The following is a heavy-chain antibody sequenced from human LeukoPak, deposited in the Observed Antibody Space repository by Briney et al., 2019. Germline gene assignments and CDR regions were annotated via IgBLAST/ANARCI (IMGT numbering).Heavy chain of an antibody. V-gene: IGHV3-21*01. J-gene: IGHJ4*02. D-gene: IGHD2-2*01. CDR1: RFTFSTYN. CDR3: ARGRGRRDSTSCYDDY. CDR2: ISSRSTYI. Sequence: PGGSLRLSCAASRFTFSTYNMNWVRQAPGKGLEWVSSISSRSTYIYYADSVKGRFTISRDNAKNSLYLQTNSLRAEDTAVYYCARGRGRRDSTSCYDDYWGQGTLVTVSS.